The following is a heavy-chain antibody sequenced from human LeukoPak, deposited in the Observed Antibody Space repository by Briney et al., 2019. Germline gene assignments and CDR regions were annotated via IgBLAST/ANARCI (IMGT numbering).Heavy chain of an antibody. Sequence: ASVKVSCKASGYTFTSYGISWVRQAPGQGLEWMGWISAYNGNTNYAQNLQGRVTMTTDTSTSTAYMELRSLKSDDTAVHYCAREEANSGTYYVDYWGQGTLVTVSS. V-gene: IGHV1-18*01. CDR1: GYTFTSYG. D-gene: IGHD1-26*01. J-gene: IGHJ4*02. CDR2: ISAYNGNT. CDR3: AREEANSGTYYVDY.